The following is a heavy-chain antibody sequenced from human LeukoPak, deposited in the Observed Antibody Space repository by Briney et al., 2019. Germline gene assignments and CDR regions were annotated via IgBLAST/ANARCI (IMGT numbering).Heavy chain of an antibody. Sequence: SSETLSLTCTVSGGSISSGDYYWSWIRQPPGKGLEWIGYIYYSGCTYYNPSLKSRATISVDTSKNQFSLKLSSVTAADTAVYYCARVDQWLNDYWGQGTLVTVSS. D-gene: IGHD3-22*01. CDR2: IYYSGCT. CDR1: GGSISSGDYY. CDR3: ARVDQWLNDY. J-gene: IGHJ4*02. V-gene: IGHV4-30-4*08.